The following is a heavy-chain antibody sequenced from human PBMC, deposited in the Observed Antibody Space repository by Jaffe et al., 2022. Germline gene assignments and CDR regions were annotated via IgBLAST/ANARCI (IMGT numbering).Heavy chain of an antibody. Sequence: EVQLVESGGGLVQPGRSLRLSCTASGFTFGDYAMSWVRQAPGKGLEWVGFIRSKAYGGTTEYAASVKGRFTISRDDSKSIAYLQMNSLKTEDTAVYYCTTLTDIVATGGDYWGQGTLVTVSS. J-gene: IGHJ4*02. D-gene: IGHD5-12*01. V-gene: IGHV3-49*04. CDR2: IRSKAYGGTT. CDR1: GFTFGDYA. CDR3: TTLTDIVATGGDY.